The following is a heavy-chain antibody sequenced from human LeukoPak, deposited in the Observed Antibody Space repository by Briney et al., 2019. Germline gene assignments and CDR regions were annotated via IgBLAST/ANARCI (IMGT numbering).Heavy chain of an antibody. J-gene: IGHJ3*02. D-gene: IGHD3-3*01. CDR3: AKIFGVVIINDAFDI. CDR2: ISGSGSST. V-gene: IGHV3-23*01. Sequence: GSLRLSCAASGFTFSSYAMSWVRQAPGKGLEWVSAISGSGSSTYYADSVKGRFTISRDNSKNTLYLQMNSLRAEDTAVYYCAKIFGVVIINDAFDIWGQGTMVTVSS. CDR1: GFTFSSYA.